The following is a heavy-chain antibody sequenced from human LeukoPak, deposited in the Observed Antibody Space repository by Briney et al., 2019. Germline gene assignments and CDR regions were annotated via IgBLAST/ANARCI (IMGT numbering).Heavy chain of an antibody. CDR1: RFTFDGYA. D-gene: IGHD6-6*01. Sequence: GRSLRLSCAASRFTFDGYAMPWVRQAPGKGLEWVSSISWNSGNTDYAASVKGRFTISRDNAKKSLHLQMNSLRAEDTALYYCAKSGTYSSSSGYIDSWGQGTLVTVSS. V-gene: IGHV3-9*01. CDR3: AKSGTYSSSSGYIDS. J-gene: IGHJ4*02. CDR2: ISWNSGNT.